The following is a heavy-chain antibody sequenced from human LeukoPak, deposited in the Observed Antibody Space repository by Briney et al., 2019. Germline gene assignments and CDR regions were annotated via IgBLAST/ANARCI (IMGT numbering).Heavy chain of an antibody. J-gene: IGHJ4*02. CDR1: GFTFSSYW. D-gene: IGHD3-10*01. V-gene: IGHV3-7*01. Sequence: PGGSLRLSCAASGFTFSSYWMSWVRQAPGKGLEWVANIKQDGSEKYYVDSAKGRFTISRDNAKNSLYLQMNSLRAEDTAVYYCARDRGVRAFDYWGQGTLVTVSS. CDR3: ARDRGVRAFDY. CDR2: IKQDGSEK.